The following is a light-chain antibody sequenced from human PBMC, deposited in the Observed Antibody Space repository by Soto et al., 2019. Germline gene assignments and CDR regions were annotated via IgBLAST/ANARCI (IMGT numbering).Light chain of an antibody. V-gene: IGKV3-15*01. Sequence: EIVMTQSPATLSVFPGERATLSCRASQSISTNLAWYQQKPGRAPRLLLYGASARATGIPARFSGSGSGTEFTIPISSLQSEDFAVYYCRQYNNWPPYTFGQGTKLEIK. CDR3: RQYNNWPPYT. CDR2: GAS. J-gene: IGKJ2*01. CDR1: QSISTN.